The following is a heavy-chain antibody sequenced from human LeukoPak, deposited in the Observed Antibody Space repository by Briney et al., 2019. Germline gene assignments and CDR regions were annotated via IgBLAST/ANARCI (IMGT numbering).Heavy chain of an antibody. CDR3: VRISCTGSRCKPYSYYDMDV. CDR2: IWYDRSIK. Sequence: GRSLRLSCGASGFTFNTHGMHWVRQAPGKGLEWVAVIWYDRSIKYYSDSVKGRFTISRDNSKNTLYLQMNSLRAEDTAVYYCVRISCTGSRCKPYSYYDMDVWGQGTTVTVSS. D-gene: IGHD2-15*01. CDR1: GFTFNTHG. V-gene: IGHV3-33*01. J-gene: IGHJ6*02.